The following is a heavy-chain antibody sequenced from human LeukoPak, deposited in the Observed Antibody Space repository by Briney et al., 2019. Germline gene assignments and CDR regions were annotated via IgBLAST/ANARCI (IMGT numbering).Heavy chain of an antibody. J-gene: IGHJ4*02. D-gene: IGHD6-19*01. CDR1: GYTFTGYY. Sequence: EASVKVSCKASGYTFTGYYMHWVRQAPGHGLEWMGWINPNSGGTNYAQKFQGRVTMTRDTSISTAYMELSRLRSDDTAVYYCARGSSGWAVTRYWGQGTLVTVSS. CDR3: ARGSSGWAVTRY. V-gene: IGHV1-2*02. CDR2: INPNSGGT.